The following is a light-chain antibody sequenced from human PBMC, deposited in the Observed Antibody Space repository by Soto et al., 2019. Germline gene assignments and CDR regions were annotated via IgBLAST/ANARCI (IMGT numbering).Light chain of an antibody. V-gene: IGLV2-11*01. Sequence: QSAMTRPRLVSGSPGQSVTISCSGTSSDVGGYNYVSWYQQRPGKAPKVMIFDVSKRPSGVPDRFSGSKSGNKASLTISGLQADDEADYYCCSYAGNYIYVIGPGTKLTVL. CDR2: DVS. CDR3: CSYAGNYIYV. J-gene: IGLJ1*01. CDR1: SSDVGGYNY.